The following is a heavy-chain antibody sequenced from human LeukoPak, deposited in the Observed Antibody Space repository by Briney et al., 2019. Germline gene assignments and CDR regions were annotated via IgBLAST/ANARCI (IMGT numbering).Heavy chain of an antibody. J-gene: IGHJ6*03. CDR2: IYHSGST. D-gene: IGHD5-12*01. CDR1: GSSISNYY. V-gene: IGHV4-38-2*02. CDR3: ARNDLGIYSGYDSGQYYYYYYMDV. Sequence: SETLSLTCTVSGSSISNYYWGWIRQPPGKGLEWIGSIYHSGSTYYNPSLKSRVTISVDTSKNQFSLKLSSVTAADTAVYYCARNDLGIYSGYDSGQYYYYYYMDVWGKGTTVTVSS.